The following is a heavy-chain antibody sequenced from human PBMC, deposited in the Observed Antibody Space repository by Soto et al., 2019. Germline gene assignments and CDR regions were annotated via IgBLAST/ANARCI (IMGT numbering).Heavy chain of an antibody. Sequence: GGSLRLSCTASGFTFGDYAMSWFRQAPGKGLEWVGFIRSKAYGGTTEYAASVKGRFTISRDDSKSIAYLQMNSLKTEDTAVYYCTRDPIEYSSFQRGYYFDYWGQGTLVTVSS. CDR2: IRSKAYGGTT. CDR1: GFTFGDYA. V-gene: IGHV3-49*03. CDR3: TRDPIEYSSFQRGYYFDY. J-gene: IGHJ4*02. D-gene: IGHD6-6*01.